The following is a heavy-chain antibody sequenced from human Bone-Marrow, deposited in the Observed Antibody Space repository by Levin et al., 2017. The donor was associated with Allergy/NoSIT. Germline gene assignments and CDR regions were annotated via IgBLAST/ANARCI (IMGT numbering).Heavy chain of an antibody. V-gene: IGHV3-30*18. CDR1: GFTFSSYG. CDR2: ISYDGTRK. Sequence: GGSLRLSCAASGFTFSSYGMHWVRQAPGKGLEWVAAISYDGTRKYYSDSVEGRFTISRDNAKNTLGLQMSSLRAEDTAVYYCSKKFYGAGLSPDDYWGQGTLVTVTS. CDR3: SKKFYGAGLSPDDY. D-gene: IGHD4-17*01. J-gene: IGHJ4*02.